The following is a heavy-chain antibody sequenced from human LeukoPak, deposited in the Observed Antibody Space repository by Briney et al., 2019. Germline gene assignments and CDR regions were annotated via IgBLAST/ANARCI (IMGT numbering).Heavy chain of an antibody. Sequence: GGSLRLSCAASGFTFSSYAMSWVRQAPGKGLEWVSAISGSAGSTHYADSVKGRFTISRDNTKNTVYLQMNSLRAEDTAVYYCARRVAGFMADWGQGTLVTVSS. D-gene: IGHD6-19*01. J-gene: IGHJ4*02. CDR2: ISGSAGST. CDR1: GFTFSSYA. V-gene: IGHV3-23*01. CDR3: ARRVAGFMAD.